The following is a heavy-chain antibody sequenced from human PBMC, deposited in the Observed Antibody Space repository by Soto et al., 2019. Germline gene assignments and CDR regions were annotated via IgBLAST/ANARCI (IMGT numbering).Heavy chain of an antibody. V-gene: IGHV3-23*01. J-gene: IGHJ4*02. CDR2: ISGSGATT. CDR1: GFIFSNYA. D-gene: IGHD1-1*01. CDR3: TKGGIPRRYNIPKVDFDY. Sequence: ARGSLRLSCAASGFIFSNYAISCFRQAPGRGLEWVSAISGSGATTYYPDSVKGRFTISRDNSKNTLYLQMNNLRADDTAVYYCTKGGIPRRYNIPKVDFDYWGQGSLVTVSS.